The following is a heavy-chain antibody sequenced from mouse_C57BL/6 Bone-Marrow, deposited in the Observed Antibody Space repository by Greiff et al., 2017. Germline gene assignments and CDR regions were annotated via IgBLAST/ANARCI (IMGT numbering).Heavy chain of an antibody. CDR3: ATSLLLRSYY. D-gene: IGHD1-1*01. CDR2: INPSSGYT. CDR1: GYTFTSYW. V-gene: IGHV1-7*01. J-gene: IGHJ2*02. Sequence: QVQLQQSGAELAKPGASVKLSCKASGYTFTSYWMHWVKQRLGQGLEWIGYINPSSGYTKYNQKFKDKATLTADKSSSTAYMQLSSLTYEDSAGDYCATSLLLRSYYWGQGTSLTVSS.